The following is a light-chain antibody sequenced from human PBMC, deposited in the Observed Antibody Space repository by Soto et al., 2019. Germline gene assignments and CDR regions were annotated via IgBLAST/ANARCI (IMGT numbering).Light chain of an antibody. Sequence: AIQMDHSPSSRSASVGDRVTITCRASQGIGNDVGWFQQKPGKAPKLLIYAAATLQSGVPSRFSGSRSGTDFTLTISSLQPEDFATYYCLQDHNYPLTFGGGTKVEIK. V-gene: IGKV1-6*02. CDR1: QGIGND. J-gene: IGKJ4*01. CDR2: AAA. CDR3: LQDHNYPLT.